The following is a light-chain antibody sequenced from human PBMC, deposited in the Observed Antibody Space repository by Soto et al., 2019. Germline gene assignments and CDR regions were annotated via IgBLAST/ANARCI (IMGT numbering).Light chain of an antibody. Sequence: DVVMTQSPLSLPVTLGQAASISCRSSQSLLHSNGYNYLDWYLQKPGQSPQLLIYLGSNRASGVPDRFSGSGSGTDFTLKISRVEAEDVGVYYCMQALQTPWTFGQGTKVDI. CDR1: QSLLHSNGYNY. V-gene: IGKV2-28*01. CDR2: LGS. J-gene: IGKJ1*01. CDR3: MQALQTPWT.